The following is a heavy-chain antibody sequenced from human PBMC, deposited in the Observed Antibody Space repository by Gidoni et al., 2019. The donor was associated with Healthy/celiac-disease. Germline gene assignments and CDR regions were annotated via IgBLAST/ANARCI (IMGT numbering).Heavy chain of an antibody. CDR2: IYHSGST. V-gene: IGHV4-38-2*01. J-gene: IGHJ4*02. CDR3: ARKSLSRYYFDY. CDR1: GYSISSGYY. Sequence: QVQLQESGPGLVKPSETLSLTCAVSGYSISSGYYWGWIRQPPGKGLEWIGSIYHSGSTYYNPSLKSRVTISVDTSKNQFSLKLSSVTAADTAVYYCARKSLSRYYFDYWGQGTLVTVSS.